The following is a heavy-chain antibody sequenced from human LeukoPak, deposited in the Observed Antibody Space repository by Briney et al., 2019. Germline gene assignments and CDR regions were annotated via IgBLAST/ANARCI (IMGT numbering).Heavy chain of an antibody. CDR2: ISSDGSSS. CDR1: GFTFSSSW. J-gene: IGHJ4*02. V-gene: IGHV3-74*01. Sequence: SGGSLRLSCEASGFTFSSSWMHWVRQAPGKGLVWVSRISSDGSSSSYADSVEGRFTISRDNAKNTLSLQMNSLRAEDTAVYYCARSSGYGYDYWGQGTLVTVSS. CDR3: ARSSGYGYDY. D-gene: IGHD5-18*01.